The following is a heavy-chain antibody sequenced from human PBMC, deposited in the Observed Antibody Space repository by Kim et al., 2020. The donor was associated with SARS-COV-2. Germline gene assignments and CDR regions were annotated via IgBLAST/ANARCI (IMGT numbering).Heavy chain of an antibody. D-gene: IGHD1-26*01. V-gene: IGHV5-51*01. CDR3: ARQREDGSGMDV. Sequence: YSPSFQSQVTISADKSISTAYLKWSSLKATDTAMYYCARQREDGSGMDVWGQGTTVTVSS. J-gene: IGHJ6*02.